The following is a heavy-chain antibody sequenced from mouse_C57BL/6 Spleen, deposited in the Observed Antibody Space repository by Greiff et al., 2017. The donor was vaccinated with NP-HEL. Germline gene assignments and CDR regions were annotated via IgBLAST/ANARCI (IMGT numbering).Heavy chain of an antibody. V-gene: IGHV1-66*01. J-gene: IGHJ4*01. CDR1: GYSFTSYY. Sequence: VKLMESGPELVKPGASVKISCKASGYSFTSYYIHWVKQRPGQGLEWIGWIYPGSGNTKYNEKFKGKATLTADTSSSTAYMQLSSLTSEDSAVYYCAGLTTVVAKGYAMDYWGQGTSVTVSS. D-gene: IGHD1-1*01. CDR3: AGLTTVVAKGYAMDY. CDR2: IYPGSGNT.